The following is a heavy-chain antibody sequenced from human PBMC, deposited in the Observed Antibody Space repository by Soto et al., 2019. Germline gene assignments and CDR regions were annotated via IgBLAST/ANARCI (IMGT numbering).Heavy chain of an antibody. D-gene: IGHD3-10*01. CDR1: GYTFTSYY. CDR3: ARDPKFGEFDYYGMDV. J-gene: IGHJ6*02. V-gene: IGHV1-46*01. Sequence: ASMKVSCKASGYTFTSYYMHWVRQAPGQGLEWMGIINPSGGSTSYAQKFQGRVTMTRDTSTSTVYMELSSLRSEDTAVYYCARDPKFGEFDYYGMDVWGQGTTVTVSS. CDR2: INPSGGST.